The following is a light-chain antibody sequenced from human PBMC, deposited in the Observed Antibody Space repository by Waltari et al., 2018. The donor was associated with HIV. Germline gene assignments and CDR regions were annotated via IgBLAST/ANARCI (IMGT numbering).Light chain of an antibody. CDR1: SSDVGNYNL. CDR2: EVT. Sequence: HSALTQPAAVSGSPGQSITISCTETSSDVGNYNLVPWYQQYKGKAPKLLIYEVTKRPSGVASRVSGSKSGNTASLTISGLQAEDEAKYYCCLYGNSDTFVLFGGGTRVT. J-gene: IGLJ2*01. CDR3: CLYGNSDTFVL. V-gene: IGLV2-23*02.